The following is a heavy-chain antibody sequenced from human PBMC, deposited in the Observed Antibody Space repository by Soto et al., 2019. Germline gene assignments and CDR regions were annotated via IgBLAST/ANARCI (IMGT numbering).Heavy chain of an antibody. Sequence: QVQLVQSGAEVKKPGASVKVSCKASGYTFTSYHMHWVRQAPGQGLEWMGIINPSGGSTSYAQKFQGRVTMTRDTSTSTVYMELSSLRSEDTAVYYCASSDCGGDCYSSVYYYYYGMDVWGQGTTVTVSS. D-gene: IGHD2-21*02. J-gene: IGHJ6*02. V-gene: IGHV1-46*01. CDR3: ASSDCGGDCYSSVYYYYYGMDV. CDR1: GYTFTSYH. CDR2: INPSGGST.